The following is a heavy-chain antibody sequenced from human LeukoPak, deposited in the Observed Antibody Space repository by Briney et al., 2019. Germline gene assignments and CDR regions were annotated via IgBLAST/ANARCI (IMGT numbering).Heavy chain of an antibody. V-gene: IGHV3-48*01. Sequence: GGSLRLSCAASGFIFSSYSMNWVRQAPGKGLEWVSYISSSSSTIYYADSVKGRFTISRDNAKNSLYLQMNSLRAEDTAVYYCARVVPAASYYYYYYMDVWGKGTTVTVSS. D-gene: IGHD2-2*01. CDR1: GFIFSSYS. CDR3: ARVVPAASYYYYYYMDV. CDR2: ISSSSSTI. J-gene: IGHJ6*03.